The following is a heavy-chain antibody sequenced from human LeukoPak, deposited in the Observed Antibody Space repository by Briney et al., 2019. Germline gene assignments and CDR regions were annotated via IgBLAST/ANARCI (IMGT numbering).Heavy chain of an antibody. CDR2: IYYSGST. Sequence: SEPLSLTCTVSGGSIRSYYWSWIRQPPGKGLEWIGYIYYSGSTNYNPSLKSRVTISVDTSKNQFSLKLSSVTAADTAVYYCARSLRYFDQTDAFDIWGQGTMVTVSS. CDR3: ARSLRYFDQTDAFDI. D-gene: IGHD3-9*01. CDR1: GGSIRSYY. J-gene: IGHJ3*02. V-gene: IGHV4-59*01.